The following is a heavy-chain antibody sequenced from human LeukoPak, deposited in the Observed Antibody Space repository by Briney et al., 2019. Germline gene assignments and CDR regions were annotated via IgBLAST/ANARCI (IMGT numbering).Heavy chain of an antibody. D-gene: IGHD4-17*01. CDR2: IIPILDLA. CDR3: ATPSRTEDGDYGVC. V-gene: IGHV1-69*04. CDR1: GVIFSNFA. J-gene: IGHJ4*02. Sequence: ASVKVSCKASGVIFSNFAFNWVRQAPGQGLEWMGRIIPILDLAHFTQKFQGRLTITADKSTNTGYMELSSLTAEDTAVYYCATPSRTEDGDYGVCWCQGTLVTVSS.